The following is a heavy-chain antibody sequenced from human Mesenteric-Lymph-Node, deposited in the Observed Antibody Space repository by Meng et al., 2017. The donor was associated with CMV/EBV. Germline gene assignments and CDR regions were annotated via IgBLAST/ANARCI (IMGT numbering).Heavy chain of an antibody. Sequence: GESLKISCAASGFTFSSYAMHWVRQAPGKGLEWVAITLYDGSSEYYADSVKGRFTISRDNAKNSLSLQMNSLRAEDTAVYYCARDRGSGWSFDYWGQGTLVTVSS. CDR3: ARDRGSGWSFDY. V-gene: IGHV3-30-3*01. J-gene: IGHJ4*02. CDR2: TLYDGSSE. D-gene: IGHD6-19*01. CDR1: GFTFSSYA.